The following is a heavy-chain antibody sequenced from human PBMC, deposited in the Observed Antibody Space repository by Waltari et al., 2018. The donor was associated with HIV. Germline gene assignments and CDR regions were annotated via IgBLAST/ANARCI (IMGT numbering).Heavy chain of an antibody. CDR3: ARVEVVISSPWYWYFDL. D-gene: IGHD3-3*01. CDR1: GFIFSSYW. V-gene: IGHV3-74*01. J-gene: IGHJ2*01. CDR2: SKYDGSSA. Sequence: EVQLVESGGGLVQPGGSLRLSCAATGFIFSSYWMHWVRQVPGKGLVWDSRSKYDGSSATYADSVKGRFTISRDNAKKTLYLQMNSLRAEDTAVYYCARVEVVISSPWYWYFDLWGRGTLVTVSS.